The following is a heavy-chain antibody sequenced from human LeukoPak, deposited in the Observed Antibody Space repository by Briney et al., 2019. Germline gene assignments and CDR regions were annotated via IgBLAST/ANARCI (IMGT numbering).Heavy chain of an antibody. CDR3: ARDKVLGTSVTTSGAFDI. CDR1: GYSISRGYY. J-gene: IGHJ3*02. V-gene: IGHV4-38-2*02. D-gene: IGHD4-17*01. Sequence: SETLSLTCTVSGYSISRGYYWGWIRQSPGKGLEWIGSIYHSGTTYYNPSLKSRVTISVDTSKNQFALKLTSVTAADTAVYYCARDKVLGTSVTTSGAFDIWGQGTMITVSS. CDR2: IYHSGTT.